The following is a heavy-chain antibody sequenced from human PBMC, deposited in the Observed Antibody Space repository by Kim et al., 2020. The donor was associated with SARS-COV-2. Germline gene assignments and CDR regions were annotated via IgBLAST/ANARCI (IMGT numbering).Heavy chain of an antibody. CDR1: GGSFSGYY. CDR2: INHSGST. V-gene: IGHV4-34*01. J-gene: IGHJ6*02. D-gene: IGHD3-9*01. Sequence: SETLSLTCAVYGGSFSGYYWSWIRQPPGKGLEWIGEINHSGSTYYNPSLKSRVTISVDTSTNQFSLKLSSVTAADTAVYYCARGPVYYDISGENPYYYYYGMDVWGQGTTGTVSS. CDR3: ARGPVYYDISGENPYYYYYGMDV.